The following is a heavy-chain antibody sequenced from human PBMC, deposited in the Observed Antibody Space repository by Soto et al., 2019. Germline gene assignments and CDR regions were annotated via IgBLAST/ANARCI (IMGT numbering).Heavy chain of an antibody. CDR1: GGTFSSYT. CDR2: IIPILGIA. V-gene: IGHV1-69*02. CDR3: ASRIVGATLVDY. D-gene: IGHD1-26*01. J-gene: IGHJ4*02. Sequence: QVQLVQSGAEVKKPGSSVKVSCKASGGTFSSYTISWVRQAPGQGLEWMGRIIPILGIANYAQRFQGRVTITADKSTSTAYMELSSLRSEDTAVYYCASRIVGATLVDYWGQGTLVTVSS.